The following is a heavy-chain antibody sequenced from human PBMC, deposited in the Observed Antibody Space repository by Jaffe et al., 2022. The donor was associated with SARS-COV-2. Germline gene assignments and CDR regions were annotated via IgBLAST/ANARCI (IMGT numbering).Heavy chain of an antibody. J-gene: IGHJ4*02. Sequence: QVQLQQWGAGLLKPSETLSLTCAVYGGSFSGYYWSWIRQPPGKGLEWIGEINHSGSTNYNPSLKSRVTISVDTSKNQFSLKLSSVTAADTAVYYCARGRWDSSSSVDYWGQGTLVTVSS. D-gene: IGHD6-6*01. CDR3: ARGRWDSSSSVDY. CDR1: GGSFSGYY. CDR2: INHSGST. V-gene: IGHV4-34*01.